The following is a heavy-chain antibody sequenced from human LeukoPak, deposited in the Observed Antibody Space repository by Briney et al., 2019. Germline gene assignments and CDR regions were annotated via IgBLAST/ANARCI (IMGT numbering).Heavy chain of an antibody. J-gene: IGHJ4*02. Sequence: KPSETLSLTCVVSGGSISNYCWSWVRQPPGKGLEWIGFIFHTGSTNYNPFLKSRLTLSVDTSKKQFSLKLSSVTAADTGVYYCARDVPQYYFDYWGQGTLVTVSS. V-gene: IGHV4-59*01. CDR1: GGSISNYC. CDR3: ARDVPQYYFDY. CDR2: IFHTGST.